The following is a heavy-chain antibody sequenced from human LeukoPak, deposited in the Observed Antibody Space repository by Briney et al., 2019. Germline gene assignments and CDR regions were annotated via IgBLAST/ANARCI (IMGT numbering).Heavy chain of an antibody. CDR2: ISYDGSNK. D-gene: IGHD1-7*01. CDR3: AKWNSNFDY. V-gene: IGHV3-30*18. CDR1: GFTFSSYG. J-gene: IGHJ4*02. Sequence: PGGPLRLSCAASGFTFSSYGMHWVRQAPGKGLEWVAVISYDGSNKYYADSVKGRFTISRDNSKNTLYLQMNSLRAVDTAVYYCAKWNSNFDYWGQGTLVTVSS.